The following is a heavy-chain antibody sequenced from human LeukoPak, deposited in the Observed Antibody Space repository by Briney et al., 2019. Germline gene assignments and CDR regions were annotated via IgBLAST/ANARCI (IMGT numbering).Heavy chain of an antibody. CDR2: ISGSGGSI. Sequence: GGSLRLSCAASGFTFSSYAMSWVRQAPGKGLEWVSAISGSGGSIYYADSVKGRFTISRDNSKNTLYLQMDSLRAEDTAVYYCAARVAVAGRSFDYWGQGTLVTVSS. CDR3: AARVAVAGRSFDY. J-gene: IGHJ4*02. CDR1: GFTFSSYA. D-gene: IGHD6-19*01. V-gene: IGHV3-23*01.